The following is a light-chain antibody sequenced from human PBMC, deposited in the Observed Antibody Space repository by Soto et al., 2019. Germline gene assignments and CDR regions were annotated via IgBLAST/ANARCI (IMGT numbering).Light chain of an antibody. V-gene: IGKV1-39*01. CDR2: AAS. CDR1: QSISSY. J-gene: IGKJ2*01. CDR3: QRSYSTPYT. Sequence: DIQMTQSPSSLSASVGDRVTITCRASQSISSYLNWYQQKPGKAPKLLIYAASSLQSGVPSRFSGSGSVTDFSLTISGLQAEDFATYYCQRSYSTPYTFGQGTMLEIK.